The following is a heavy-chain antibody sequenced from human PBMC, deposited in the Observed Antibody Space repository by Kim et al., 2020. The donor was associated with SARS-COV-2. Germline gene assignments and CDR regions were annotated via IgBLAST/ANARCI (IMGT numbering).Heavy chain of an antibody. D-gene: IGHD3-10*01. CDR2: IYTSGST. V-gene: IGHV4-61*02. J-gene: IGHJ6*02. CDR1: GGSISSGSYY. CDR3: ARGPLVRGMDV. Sequence: SETLSLTCTVSGGSISSGSYYWSWIRQPAGKGLEWIGRIYTSGSTNYNPSLKSRVTISVDTSKNQFSLKLSSVTAADTAVYYCARGPLVRGMDVWGQGTTVTVSS.